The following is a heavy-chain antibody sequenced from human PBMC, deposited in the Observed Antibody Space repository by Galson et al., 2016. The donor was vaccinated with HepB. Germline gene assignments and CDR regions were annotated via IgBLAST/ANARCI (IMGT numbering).Heavy chain of an antibody. D-gene: IGHD3-10*01. V-gene: IGHV2-70*04. J-gene: IGHJ6*02. CDR2: LDWDDDK. CDR3: ASSWFGESFGMDV. Sequence: PALVKPTQTLTLTCTISGFSLSADAMRVTWIRQPPGKALEWLARLDWDDDKFYNTSLKTRLTISKDTSKNQVVLRMANMDPVDTGTYFCASSWFGESFGMDVWGQGTTVTVSS. CDR1: GFSLSADAMR.